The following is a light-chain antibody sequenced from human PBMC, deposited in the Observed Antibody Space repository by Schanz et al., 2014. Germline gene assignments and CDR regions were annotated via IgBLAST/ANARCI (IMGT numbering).Light chain of an antibody. CDR1: QSVSNSF. CDR2: GSS. J-gene: IGKJ1*01. V-gene: IGKV3D-7*01. CDR3: QHYYSEGRT. Sequence: EIVMTQSPATLSLSPGERATLSCRASQSVSNSFLVWYQQKPGQAPRLLIYGSSNRATGIPARFSGSGSGTDFTLTISGLQAEDVAVYYGQHYYSEGRTFGQGTKVELK.